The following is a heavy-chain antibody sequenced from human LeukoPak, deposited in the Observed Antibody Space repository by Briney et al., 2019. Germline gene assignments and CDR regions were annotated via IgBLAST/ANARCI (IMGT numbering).Heavy chain of an antibody. V-gene: IGHV3-7*01. Sequence: GGSLRLSCAASGFTFGSYWMSWVRQAPGKGLEWVANINQDVSETNYVDSVKGRFTISRDNAKNSLYLQMTSLRVEDTAVYYCARDRGYSSFDYWGQGTLVTVSS. D-gene: IGHD4-23*01. CDR1: GFTFGSYW. CDR3: ARDRGYSSFDY. J-gene: IGHJ4*02. CDR2: INQDVSET.